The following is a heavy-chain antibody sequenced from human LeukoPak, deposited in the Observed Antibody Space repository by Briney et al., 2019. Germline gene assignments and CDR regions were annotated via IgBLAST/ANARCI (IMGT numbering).Heavy chain of an antibody. V-gene: IGHV4-59*01. Sequence: SETLSLTCTVSGGSMNSYYWSWIRQPPGKGLEWIGYIYYSGSTNYNPSLKSRVTISVDTSKNQFSLRLSSVTAADTAVYYCARMDYVWGSYRFDYWGQGTLVTVSS. CDR3: ARMDYVWGSYRFDY. J-gene: IGHJ4*02. CDR2: IYYSGST. D-gene: IGHD3-16*02. CDR1: GGSMNSYY.